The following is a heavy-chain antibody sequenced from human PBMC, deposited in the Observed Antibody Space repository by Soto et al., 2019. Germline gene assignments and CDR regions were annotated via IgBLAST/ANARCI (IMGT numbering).Heavy chain of an antibody. CDR3: ARDNGRENYYDSSGYWYYFDY. CDR2: IFYSGST. V-gene: IGHV4-39*07. J-gene: IGHJ4*02. D-gene: IGHD3-22*01. CDR1: GGSISSSSYY. Sequence: PSETLSLTCTVSGGSISSSSYYWGWMRQPPGKGLEWIGSIFYSGSTYYNPSLKSRVTISVDTSKNQFSLKLSSVTAADTAVYYCARDNGRENYYDSSGYWYYFDYWGQGTLVT.